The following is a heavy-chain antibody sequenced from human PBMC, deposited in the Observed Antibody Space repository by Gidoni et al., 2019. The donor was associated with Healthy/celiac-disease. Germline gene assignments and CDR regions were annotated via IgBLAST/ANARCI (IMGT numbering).Heavy chain of an antibody. CDR1: VYTFTSYY. CDR3: ASPDGVAAAGLDY. J-gene: IGHJ4*02. Sequence: QVQLVQSGAEVKKPGASVKVSCKASVYTFTSYYMHWVRQAPGQGLEWMGIINPSGGSTSYAQKFQGRVTMTRDTSTSTVYMELSSLRSEDTAVYYCASPDGVAAAGLDYWGQGTLVTVSS. CDR2: INPSGGST. V-gene: IGHV1-46*01. D-gene: IGHD6-13*01.